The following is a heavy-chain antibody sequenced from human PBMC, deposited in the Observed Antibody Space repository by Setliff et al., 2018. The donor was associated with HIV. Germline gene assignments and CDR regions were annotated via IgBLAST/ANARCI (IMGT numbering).Heavy chain of an antibody. CDR1: GGSISSGSYY. CDR2: IYTSGST. J-gene: IGHJ4*02. D-gene: IGHD6-13*01. CDR3: ARVSSSYYFLGAFDS. V-gene: IGHV4-61*09. Sequence: SETLSLTCTVSGGSISSGSYYWSWIRQPAGKGLEWIRHIYTSGSTNYNPSLKSRVTISIDTSKNQFSLKLRSATATDTALYYCARVSSSYYFLGAFDSWGQRTLVTVSS.